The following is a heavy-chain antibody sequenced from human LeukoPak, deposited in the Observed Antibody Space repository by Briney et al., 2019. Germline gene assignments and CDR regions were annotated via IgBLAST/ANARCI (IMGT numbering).Heavy chain of an antibody. CDR2: INPSGGST. CDR3: ARAPADLRREIYYYDSSGYYSDAFDI. Sequence: GASVKVSCKASGYTFTSYYMHWVRQAPGQGLEWMGIINPSGGSTSYAQKFQGRVTMTRDTSTSTVYMELSSLRSDDTAVYYCARAPADLRREIYYYDSSGYYSDAFDIWGQGTMVTVSS. D-gene: IGHD3-22*01. J-gene: IGHJ3*02. V-gene: IGHV1-46*01. CDR1: GYTFTSYY.